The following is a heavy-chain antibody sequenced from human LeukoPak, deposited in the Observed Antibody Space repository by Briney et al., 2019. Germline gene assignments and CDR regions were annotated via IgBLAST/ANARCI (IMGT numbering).Heavy chain of an antibody. V-gene: IGHV1-2*06. CDR2: INPNSGGT. CDR1: GYTFTGYY. J-gene: IGHJ4*02. CDR3: ARGPRGLSLYYLDY. D-gene: IGHD1-26*01. Sequence: ASVKVSCKASGYTFTGYYMHWVRQAPGQGLEWMGRINPNSGGTNYAQKFQGRVTMTRDTSISTAYMELSRLRSADTAVCYCARGPRGLSLYYLDYWGQGTLVTVSS.